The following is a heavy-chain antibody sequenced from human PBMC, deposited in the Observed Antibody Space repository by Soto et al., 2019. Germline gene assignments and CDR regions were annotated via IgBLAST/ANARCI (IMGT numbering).Heavy chain of an antibody. CDR3: ARQYTGYCSSTSCPFDY. J-gene: IGHJ4*02. Sequence: SETLSLTCTLSGGSISSYSWNWIRQPPGKGLEWIGYIYYSGSTNYNPSLKSRVTISVDTSKDQFSLKLSSVTAADTAVYYCARQYTGYCSSTSCPFDYWGLGTVVTVSS. D-gene: IGHD2-2*01. V-gene: IGHV4-59*08. CDR1: GGSISSYS. CDR2: IYYSGST.